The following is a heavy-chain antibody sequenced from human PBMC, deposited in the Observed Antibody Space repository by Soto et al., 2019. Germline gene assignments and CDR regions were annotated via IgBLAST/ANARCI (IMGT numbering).Heavy chain of an antibody. CDR2: INPNSGGT. V-gene: IGHV1-2*04. D-gene: IGHD3-16*01. J-gene: IGHJ3*02. Sequence: ASVKVSCKASGYTFTGYYMHWVRQAPGQGLEWMGWINPNSGGTNYAQKFQGWVTMTRDTSISTAYMELSRLRSDDTAVYYCAMFGNPDDAFAISAQGTMVTVSS. CDR3: AMFGNPDDAFAI. CDR1: GYTFTGYY.